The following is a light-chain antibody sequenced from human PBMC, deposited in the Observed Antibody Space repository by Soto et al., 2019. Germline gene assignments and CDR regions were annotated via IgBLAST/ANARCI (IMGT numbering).Light chain of an antibody. CDR1: QSLLHSNGYNY. CDR3: MQSLQTPST. V-gene: IGKV2-28*01. CDR2: LGS. J-gene: IGKJ1*01. Sequence: DIVMTQSPLSLPVTPGEPASISCRSSQSLLHSNGYNYLDWYLQKPGQSPQLLIYLGSNRSSGVTDRFSGSGSGTDFTLKISRVEDEDVGGYYCMQSLQTPSTFGQGIKVEIK.